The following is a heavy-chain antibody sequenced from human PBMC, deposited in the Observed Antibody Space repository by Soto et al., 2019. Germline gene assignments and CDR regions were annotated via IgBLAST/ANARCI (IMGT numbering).Heavy chain of an antibody. CDR2: IYWNDDK. D-gene: IGHD3-3*01. J-gene: IGHJ5*02. V-gene: IGHV2-5*01. CDR1: GFSLSTSGVG. Sequence: QITLKESGPTLVKPTQTLTLTCTFSGFSLSTSGVGVGWIRQPPGKALEWLAHIYWNDDKRYSQSLKSRLTITKDTSKNQVVLTMTNMDPVDTATYYCAHKTYYDFWSGYYYNWFDPWGQGTLVTVSS. CDR3: AHKTYYDFWSGYYYNWFDP.